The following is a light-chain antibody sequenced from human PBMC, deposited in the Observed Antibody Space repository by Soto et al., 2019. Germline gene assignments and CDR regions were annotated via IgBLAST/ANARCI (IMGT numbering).Light chain of an antibody. CDR3: QQYDNVPLT. J-gene: IGKJ4*01. V-gene: IGKV1-33*01. CDR2: EAS. CDR1: KDITND. Sequence: DIQMTQSPSSLSASVGDRVTITCQASKDITNDLNWYQQKPGKAPKVPIYEASNLETGVPSRFSGSGSGTDFTFTISSLQPEDIATYFCQQYDNVPLTFGGGTKVEIK.